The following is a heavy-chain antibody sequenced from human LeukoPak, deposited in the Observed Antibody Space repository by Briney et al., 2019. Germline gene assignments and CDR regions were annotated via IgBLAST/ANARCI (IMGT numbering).Heavy chain of an antibody. D-gene: IGHD3-3*01. CDR1: GFTFSSYS. V-gene: IGHV3-48*02. Sequence: GGPLRLSCAASGFTFSSYSMNWVRQAPGKGLEWVSYISSSSSTIYYADSVKGRFTISRDNAKNSLYPQMNSLRDEDTAVYYCARDPGRGFLEWLPLYFDYWGQGTLVTVSS. CDR3: ARDPGRGFLEWLPLYFDY. J-gene: IGHJ4*02. CDR2: ISSSSSTI.